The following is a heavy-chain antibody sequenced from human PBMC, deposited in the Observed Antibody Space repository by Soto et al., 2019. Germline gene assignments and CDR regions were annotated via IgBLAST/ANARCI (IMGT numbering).Heavy chain of an antibody. J-gene: IGHJ5*02. D-gene: IGHD2-15*01. V-gene: IGHV3-23*01. CDR3: ATDPVRELLPSWGFDA. CDR1: GFAFGAYA. CDR2: ISGAGGNT. Sequence: EVQLLESGGGLVQPGGSLRLSCAASGFAFGAYAMNWVRQAPGKGLEWVSVISGAGGNTYYADSVKGRFTVSRDNSKKMLYLDMNGLRVEDTSIDYCATDPVRELLPSWGFDAWGQGTRVTVSS.